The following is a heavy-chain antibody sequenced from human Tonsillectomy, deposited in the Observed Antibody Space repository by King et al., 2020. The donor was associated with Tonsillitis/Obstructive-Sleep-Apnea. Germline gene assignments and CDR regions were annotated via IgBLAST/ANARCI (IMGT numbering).Heavy chain of an antibody. CDR1: GFSFSSYA. Sequence: VQLVESGGGLVQPGGSLRLSCAASGFSFSSYAMSWVRQAPGKGLEWVSVISGSGGSTYYADSVKGRFTISRDNSKNTLYLQMNSLRAEDTAIYYCAKVFGYGDYSSYFDYWGQGTLVTVSS. J-gene: IGHJ4*02. CDR3: AKVFGYGDYSSYFDY. CDR2: ISGSGGST. V-gene: IGHV3-23*04. D-gene: IGHD4-17*01.